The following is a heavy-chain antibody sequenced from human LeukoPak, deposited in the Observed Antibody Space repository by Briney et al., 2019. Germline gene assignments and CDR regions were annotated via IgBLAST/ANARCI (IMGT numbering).Heavy chain of an antibody. CDR1: GGSISSSSYY. CDR3: ARPYCGGACYPPRWFDP. V-gene: IGHV4-39*01. J-gene: IGHJ5*02. CDR2: ISYSGST. D-gene: IGHD2-21*01. Sequence: SETLSLTCTVSGGSISSSSYYWGWIRQPPGKGLEWIWTISYSGSTHYNPSLKSRVTISVDTSKNQFSLKLSSVTAADTAVYYCARPYCGGACYPPRWFDPWGQGTLVTVSS.